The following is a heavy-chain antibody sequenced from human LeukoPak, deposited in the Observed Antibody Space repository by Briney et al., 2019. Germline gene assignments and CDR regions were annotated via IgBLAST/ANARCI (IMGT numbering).Heavy chain of an antibody. J-gene: IGHJ4*02. CDR1: GFAFSSQD. CDR2: IYSGGGT. CDR3: VRDAS. Sequence: GGSLRLSCAASGFAFSSQDMGWVRQAPGKGLEWVSAIYSGGGTYYAYSVKGRFTLSRDISKNTLYLQMNSLRAEDTAVYYCVRDASWGQGTLVTVSS. V-gene: IGHV3-66*01.